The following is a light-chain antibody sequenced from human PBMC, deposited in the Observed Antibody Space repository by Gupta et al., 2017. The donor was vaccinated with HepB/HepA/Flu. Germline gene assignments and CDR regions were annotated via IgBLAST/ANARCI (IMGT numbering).Light chain of an antibody. CDR2: QSN. Sequence: SYELTQTPSVSVSPGQTANFTCSGDKLGDKYVYWYQQKSGQCPVLVIYQSNKRPSGIPERFSGSNSGNTAALTISGTQTMDEAYYYCQAWDSSTGVVFGGGTKLTVL. J-gene: IGLJ2*01. CDR3: QAWDSSTGVV. V-gene: IGLV3-1*01. CDR1: KLGDKY.